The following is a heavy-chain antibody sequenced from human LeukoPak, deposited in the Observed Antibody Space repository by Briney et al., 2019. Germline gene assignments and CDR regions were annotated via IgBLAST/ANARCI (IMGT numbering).Heavy chain of an antibody. Sequence: ASVMVSCKASGYTFTGYFMHWVRQAPGQGLEWMGWINLHSGGTNYAQKFQGRVTMTRDTSISTAYMELSSLRSDDTAVYYCARSPFGVVDGTWFDPWGQGTLVTVSS. J-gene: IGHJ5*02. CDR3: ARSPFGVVDGTWFDP. CDR2: INLHSGGT. D-gene: IGHD3-3*01. CDR1: GYTFTGYF. V-gene: IGHV1-2*02.